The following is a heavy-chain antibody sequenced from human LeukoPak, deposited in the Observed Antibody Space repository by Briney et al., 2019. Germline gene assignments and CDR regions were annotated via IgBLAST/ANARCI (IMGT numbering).Heavy chain of an antibody. CDR1: GGSISNYY. CDR3: ARDCSGGTCYSNDAFVL. D-gene: IGHD2-15*01. V-gene: IGHV4-59*01. Sequence: SETLSLTCTVSGGSISNYYWSWIRQPPGKRLQWIGYIYYNGDTNYNPSLKSRVTISVDTSKNQFSLKLNSVTAADTAVYYCARDCSGGTCYSNDAFVLWGQGTMVTVSS. J-gene: IGHJ3*01. CDR2: IYYNGDT.